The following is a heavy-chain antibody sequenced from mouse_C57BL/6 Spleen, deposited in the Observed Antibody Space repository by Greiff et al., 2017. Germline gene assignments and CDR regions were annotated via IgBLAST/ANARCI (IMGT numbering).Heavy chain of an antibody. Sequence: VKQRPGQGLEWIGRIHPSDSDTNYNQKFKGKATLTVDKSSSTAYMQLSSLTSEDSAVYYCAIRGYDSFDYWGQGTTLTVSS. D-gene: IGHD2-4*01. CDR3: AIRGYDSFDY. CDR2: IHPSDSDT. J-gene: IGHJ2*01. V-gene: IGHV1-74*01.